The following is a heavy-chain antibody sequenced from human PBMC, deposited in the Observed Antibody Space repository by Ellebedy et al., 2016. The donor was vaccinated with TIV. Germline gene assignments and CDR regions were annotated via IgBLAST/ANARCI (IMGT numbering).Heavy chain of an antibody. V-gene: IGHV3-33*01. CDR2: TWFDGINK. CDR3: ARVGDILTGDLDY. J-gene: IGHJ4*02. D-gene: IGHD3-9*01. CDR1: GFTFSSFG. Sequence: GESLKISXVASGFTFSSFGMHWVRQAPGKGLEWVALTWFDGINKVYADSVKGRFAISRDNAKNSLLLQMNSLRAEDTAVYYCARVGDILTGDLDYWGQGTLVTVSS.